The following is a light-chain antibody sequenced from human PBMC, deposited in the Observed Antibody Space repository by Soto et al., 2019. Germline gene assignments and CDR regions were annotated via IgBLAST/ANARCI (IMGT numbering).Light chain of an antibody. V-gene: IGKV4-1*01. CDR1: QSVLYSPNNKNY. CDR3: QQYYNTPLT. CDR2: WAS. Sequence: DIVMTQSPDSLAVSLGERATIDCKSSQSVLYSPNNKNYLAWYQQKAGQPPRLLIYWASTRESGVPDRFSGSGSGTDFTLTISSLQAEDVAVYYCQQYYNTPLTFGGGTKVDIK. J-gene: IGKJ4*01.